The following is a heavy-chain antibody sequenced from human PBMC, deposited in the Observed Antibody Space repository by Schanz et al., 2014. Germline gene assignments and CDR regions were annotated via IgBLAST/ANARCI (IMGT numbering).Heavy chain of an antibody. CDR1: GFTFSTST. CDR2: ISSKGDMT. J-gene: IGHJ4*02. Sequence: EVQLVESGGGLVQPGGSLRLSCAASGFTFSTSTTHWVRQAPGKGLEYVSSISSKGDMTFYGNSVKGRFTISRDNSKNTLYLQLGSLSAEDTAVYFCARDNRYYLFDYWGQGALVTVSS. D-gene: IGHD3-16*02. CDR3: ARDNRYYLFDY. V-gene: IGHV3-64*01.